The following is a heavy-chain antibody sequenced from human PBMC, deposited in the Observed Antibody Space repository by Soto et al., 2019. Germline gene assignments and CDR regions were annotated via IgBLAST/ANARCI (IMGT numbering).Heavy chain of an antibody. V-gene: IGHV3-23*01. J-gene: IGHJ4*02. D-gene: IGHD4-17*01. Sequence: EVQLLEAGGGFVQPGGSLRLSCAASGFTFDNYVMSWVRQAPGKGLEWVSAIIGNGDMTYYADSVKGRFTISRDNSKNNLYLQLNNMRAEDMAIYYCAKDRDYGDSFPFDGWGQGPLVTVSS. CDR1: GFTFDNYV. CDR3: AKDRDYGDSFPFDG. CDR2: IIGNGDMT.